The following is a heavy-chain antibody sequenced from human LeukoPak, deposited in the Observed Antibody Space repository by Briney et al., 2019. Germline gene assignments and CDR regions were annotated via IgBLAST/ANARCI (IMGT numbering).Heavy chain of an antibody. CDR1: GGSISSYY. V-gene: IGHV4-39*07. CDR2: IYYSGST. Sequence: SETLSLTCTVSGGSISSYYWGWIRQPPGKGLEWIGSIYYSGSTYYSPSLKSRVTISVDTSKNQFSLKLSSVTAADTAVYYCAKLAVADLGGAFDIWGQGTMVTVSS. CDR3: AKLAVADLGGAFDI. J-gene: IGHJ3*02. D-gene: IGHD6-19*01.